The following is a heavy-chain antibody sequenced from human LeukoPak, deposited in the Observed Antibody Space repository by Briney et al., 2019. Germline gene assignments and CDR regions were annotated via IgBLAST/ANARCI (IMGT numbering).Heavy chain of an antibody. V-gene: IGHV1-69*05. D-gene: IGHD3-9*01. CDR2: IIPIFGTA. CDR3: ARDDKYYFDY. CDR1: GGTFSSYA. J-gene: IGHJ4*02. Sequence: SVKVSCKASGGTFSSYAISWVRQAPGQGLEWMGRIIPIFGTANYAQKFQGRVTITTDESASTAYMELSSLRSEDTAVYYCARDDKYYFDYWGQGTLVTVSS.